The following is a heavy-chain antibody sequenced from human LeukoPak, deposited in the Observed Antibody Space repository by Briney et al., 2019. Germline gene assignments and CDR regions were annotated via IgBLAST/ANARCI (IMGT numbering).Heavy chain of an antibody. Sequence: GGSLRLSCAVSGITLSNYGMSWIRQAPGKGLEWVAGISDSGGSTNYADSVKGRFTISRDNRKNTLYLQMNSLRAEDTAVYFCARRGVVIRVILVGFHKEAYYFDSWGQGALVTVSS. CDR2: ISDSGGST. J-gene: IGHJ4*02. CDR3: ARRGVVIRVILVGFHKEAYYFDS. D-gene: IGHD2-15*01. V-gene: IGHV3-23*01. CDR1: GITLSNYG.